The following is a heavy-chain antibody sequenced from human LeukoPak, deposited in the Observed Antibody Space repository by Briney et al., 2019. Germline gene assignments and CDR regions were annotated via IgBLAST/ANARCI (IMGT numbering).Heavy chain of an antibody. CDR2: IYWDDDK. J-gene: IGHJ4*02. V-gene: IGHV2-5*02. D-gene: IGHD6-19*01. Sequence: SGPTRVKPTQTLTVTCTFSGFSLSTGAVGVGWIRQPPRKALEWLALIYWDDDKRYSPSLKSRLTITKDTPKNQVVLTMPNMDPVDTATYYCAHRLVGTSGWDRGCFDYWGQGTLVTVSS. CDR3: AHRLVGTSGWDRGCFDY. CDR1: GFSLSTGAVG.